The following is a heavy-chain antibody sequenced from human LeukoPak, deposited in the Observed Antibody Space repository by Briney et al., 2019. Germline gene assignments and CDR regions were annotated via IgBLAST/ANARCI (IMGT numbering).Heavy chain of an antibody. CDR3: AKDKVVPRRGYFDY. Sequence: GESLRLSCAASGFTLRNYAMSWVRQAPGKGLEWVSAISDCGSSTYYADSVKGRFTISRDNSKNTLYLQMNSLRAEDTAVYYCAKDKVVPRRGYFDYWGQGTLVTVSS. D-gene: IGHD2-15*01. V-gene: IGHV3-23*01. CDR1: GFTLRNYA. CDR2: ISDCGSST. J-gene: IGHJ4*02.